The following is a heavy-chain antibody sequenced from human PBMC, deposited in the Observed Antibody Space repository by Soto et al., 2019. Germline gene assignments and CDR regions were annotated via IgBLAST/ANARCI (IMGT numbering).Heavy chain of an antibody. V-gene: IGHV1-3*01. Sequence: ASVKVSCKASGYTFTSYAMHWVRQAPGQRLEWMGWINAGNGNTKYSQKFQGRVTITRDTSASTAYMELSSLRSEDTAVYYCARERHSSSWYQTLTAWFDPWGHGTLVTVSS. D-gene: IGHD6-13*01. J-gene: IGHJ5*02. CDR1: GYTFTSYA. CDR2: INAGNGNT. CDR3: ARERHSSSWYQTLTAWFDP.